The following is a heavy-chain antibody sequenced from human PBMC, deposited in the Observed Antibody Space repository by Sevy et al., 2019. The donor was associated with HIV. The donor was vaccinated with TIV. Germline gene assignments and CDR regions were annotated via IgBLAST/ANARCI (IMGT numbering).Heavy chain of an antibody. J-gene: IGHJ6*02. V-gene: IGHV1-18*01. D-gene: IGHD1-26*01. CDR2: ISPYHGDT. CDR3: TRDTWELLTGIAYYYSGMDV. CDR1: GYNFNIYT. Sequence: ASVKVSCQSSGYNFNIYTIHWVRQARGQGLEWVGRISPYHGDTDYAHNFHGRVSLTMDTSTSTAYLGLTSLRSDDTAVYFCTRDTWELLTGIAYYYSGMDVWGQGTTVTVSS.